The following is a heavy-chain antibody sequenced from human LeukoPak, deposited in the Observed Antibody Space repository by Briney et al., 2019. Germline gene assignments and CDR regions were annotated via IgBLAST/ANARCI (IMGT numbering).Heavy chain of an antibody. CDR2: INPNSGGT. CDR3: ARDYDFWSGYLN. J-gene: IGHJ4*02. D-gene: IGHD3-3*01. CDR1: GYTFTGYY. V-gene: IGHV1-2*02. Sequence: ASVKVSCKASGYTFTGYYMHWVRQAPGRGLEWMGWINPNSGGTNYAQKFQGRVTMTRDTSISTAYMELSRLRSDDTAVYYCARDYDFWSGYLNWGQGTLVTVSS.